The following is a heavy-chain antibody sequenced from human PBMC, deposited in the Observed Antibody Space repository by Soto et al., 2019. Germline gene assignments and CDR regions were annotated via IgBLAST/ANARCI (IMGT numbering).Heavy chain of an antibody. V-gene: IGHV1-18*01. CDR3: AIWGSIWGSYRDIDY. CDR1: GYTFTSYG. D-gene: IGHD3-16*02. CDR2: SSAYNGNT. J-gene: IGHJ4*02. Sequence: QVQLVQSGAEVKKPGASVQVSCKASGYTFTSYGISWVRQAPGQGLEWMGWSSAYNGNTNYAQKLQGRVTMTTDTSTSTAYMELRSLRSDDTAVYYCAIWGSIWGSYRDIDYWGQGTLVTVSS.